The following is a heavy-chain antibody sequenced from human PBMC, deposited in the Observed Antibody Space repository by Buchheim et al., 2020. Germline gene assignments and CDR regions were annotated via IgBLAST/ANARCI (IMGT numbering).Heavy chain of an antibody. CDR1: GFTFSYYG. CDR2: ISYDGSNK. V-gene: IGHV3-30*18. CDR3: AKNSITRTTGDYFDY. Sequence: QVQLVESGGGVVQPGRSLRLSCAASGFTFSYYGMHWVRQAPGKGLEWVAVISYDGSNKYYVDSVKGRFTISRDNSKNTLYLQMNSLRAEDTAVYYCAKNSITRTTGDYFDYWGQGTL. D-gene: IGHD1-7*01. J-gene: IGHJ4*02.